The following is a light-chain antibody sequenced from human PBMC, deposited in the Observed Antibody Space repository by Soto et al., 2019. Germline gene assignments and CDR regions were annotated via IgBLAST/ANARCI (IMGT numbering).Light chain of an antibody. CDR3: QKYNNWPIT. CDR2: GES. Sequence: VLTQFPATLSLSPGESVTLSCRASQSVSRSYLGWYQQKTGQAPRLLIYGESTRATGIPDRLSGSGSGTELNLTISRLQSEDFAVYYCQKYNNWPITCGQGTRLEIK. V-gene: IGKV3-15*01. CDR1: QSVSRSY. J-gene: IGKJ5*01.